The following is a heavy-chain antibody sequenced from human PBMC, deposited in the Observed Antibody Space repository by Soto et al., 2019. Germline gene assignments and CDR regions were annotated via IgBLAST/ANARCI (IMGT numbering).Heavy chain of an antibody. Sequence: QVQLVQSGAEVKEPGSSVKVSCKASGGTFTRHVLSWVRQAPGQGLEWMGGIIPTFGTTNYAQKLQGRVTITADTSTSTAYMELNSLRSADTAVYYCARPGGDESLLSSYFDTWGQGSLVTVSS. CDR3: ARPGGDESLLSSYFDT. V-gene: IGHV1-69*06. CDR2: IIPTFGTT. CDR1: GGTFTRHV. J-gene: IGHJ5*02. D-gene: IGHD3-3*01.